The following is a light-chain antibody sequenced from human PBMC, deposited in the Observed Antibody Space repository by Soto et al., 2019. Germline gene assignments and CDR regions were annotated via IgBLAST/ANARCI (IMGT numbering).Light chain of an antibody. CDR3: QQSYSTPPGT. Sequence: DIQMTQSPSTLSASAGDTVTITCRASQSISTYLIWYQQKPGKAPKLLIYATSSLQSGVPSRFSGSGSGTDFTLTISSLQPEDFATYYCQQSYSTPPGTFGQGTKVDIK. J-gene: IGKJ1*01. CDR1: QSISTY. V-gene: IGKV1-39*01. CDR2: ATS.